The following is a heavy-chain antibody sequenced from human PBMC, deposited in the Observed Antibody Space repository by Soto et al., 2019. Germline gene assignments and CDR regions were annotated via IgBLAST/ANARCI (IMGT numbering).Heavy chain of an antibody. Sequence: EVQLLESGGGLVQPGGSLRLSCAASGFTFSSYAMSWVRQAPGKGLEWVSAISGSGGSTYYADSVKGRFTISRDNSKNSRDLQMNSLRAEDTAVYYCAKDPRHIVVVTAAFDIWGQGTMVTVSS. CDR2: ISGSGGST. J-gene: IGHJ3*02. D-gene: IGHD2-21*02. V-gene: IGHV3-23*01. CDR3: AKDPRHIVVVTAAFDI. CDR1: GFTFSSYA.